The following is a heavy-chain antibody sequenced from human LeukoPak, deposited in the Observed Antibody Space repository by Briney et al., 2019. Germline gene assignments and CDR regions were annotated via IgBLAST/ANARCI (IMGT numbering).Heavy chain of an antibody. CDR3: AKVGSSLDGYTPYYFDY. CDR1: GFTFSSYG. J-gene: IGHJ4*02. V-gene: IGHV3-30*18. Sequence: GGSLRLSCAASGFTFSSYGMHWVRQAPGKGLEWVAVISYDGSNKYYADSVKGRFTISRDNSKNMLYLQMNSLRAEDTAVYYCAKVGSSLDGYTPYYFDYWGQGTLVTVSS. D-gene: IGHD5-12*01. CDR2: ISYDGSNK.